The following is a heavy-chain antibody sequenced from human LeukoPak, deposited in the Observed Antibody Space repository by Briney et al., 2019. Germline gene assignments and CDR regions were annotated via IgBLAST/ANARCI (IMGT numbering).Heavy chain of an antibody. CDR3: AKDWHILTGRNCFDP. CDR2: VTSYNGDT. CDR1: GYTFNNYG. J-gene: IGHJ5*02. Sequence: ASVKVSCKASGYTFNNYGISWVRQAPGQGLEWMGWVTSYNGDTNYAQKFHGRVTMTTDTSTSTAYMELRSLRFDDTAIYYCAKDWHILTGRNCFDPWGQGTLVTVSS. D-gene: IGHD3-9*01. V-gene: IGHV1-18*01.